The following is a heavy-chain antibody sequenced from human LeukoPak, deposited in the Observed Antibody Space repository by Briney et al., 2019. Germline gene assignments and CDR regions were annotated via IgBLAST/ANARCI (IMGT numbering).Heavy chain of an antibody. D-gene: IGHD3-10*01. CDR3: ARGVNDGFPYYFDY. CDR1: GYIFTGYY. V-gene: IGHV1-2*02. J-gene: IGHJ4*02. Sequence: ASVKVSCKASGYIFTGYYMHWVRQAPGQGLEWMGWINPNSGGTNSAQKFQGRVTMTGDTSISTAYMELSSLTSDDTAVYYCARGVNDGFPYYFDYWGQGTLVTVSS. CDR2: INPNSGGT.